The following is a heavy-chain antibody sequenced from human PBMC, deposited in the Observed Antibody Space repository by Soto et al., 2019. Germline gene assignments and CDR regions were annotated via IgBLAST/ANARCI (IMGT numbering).Heavy chain of an antibody. CDR1: GISFDDYA. Sequence: PGGSLRLSCVVSGISFDDYAMHWVRQVPGKGLEWVSGINWDSGDIGYADSVKGRFTISRDNAKNSLYLQTNSLKTEDTALYYCAKDTAPGFYDANGHLDYWGQGTPVTVSS. J-gene: IGHJ4*02. D-gene: IGHD2-8*01. CDR2: INWDSGDI. V-gene: IGHV3-9*01. CDR3: AKDTAPGFYDANGHLDY.